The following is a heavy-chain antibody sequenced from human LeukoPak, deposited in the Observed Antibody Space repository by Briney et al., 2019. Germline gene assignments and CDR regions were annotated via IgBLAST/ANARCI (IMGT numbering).Heavy chain of an antibody. Sequence: SETLSLTCTVSGGSISNGDYYWSWLRQPPGKGLEWIGYIYHSGRTSYNPSLKSRVIMSVDTSKNQFSLKLSSVTAADTAVYYCARKQQLFSFDYWGQGTLVTVSS. CDR1: GGSISNGDYY. CDR2: IYHSGRT. D-gene: IGHD6-13*01. CDR3: ARKQQLFSFDY. V-gene: IGHV4-30-4*01. J-gene: IGHJ4*02.